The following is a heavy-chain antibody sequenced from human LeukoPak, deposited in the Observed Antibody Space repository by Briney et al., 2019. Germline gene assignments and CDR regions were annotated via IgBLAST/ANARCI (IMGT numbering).Heavy chain of an antibody. CDR2: ISGNGTST. Sequence: PGGSLRLSCAASGFTFSSYAMGWVRQAPGKGLEWVSAISGNGTSTYYAASVKGQFTISRDNSKNTLFLQMNSLRAADTAVYYCAKDGGYSYGFEFDSWGQGTLVTVSS. D-gene: IGHD5-18*01. CDR3: AKDGGYSYGFEFDS. CDR1: GFTFSSYA. V-gene: IGHV3-23*01. J-gene: IGHJ4*02.